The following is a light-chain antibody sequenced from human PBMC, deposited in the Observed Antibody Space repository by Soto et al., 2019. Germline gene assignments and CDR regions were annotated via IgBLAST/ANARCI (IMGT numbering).Light chain of an antibody. CDR1: QTISSW. Sequence: DIQMTQSPSTLSGSVGDRVTITCRASQTISSWLAWYQQKPGKAPKLLIYKASTLTSGVPSRFSGSGSGTEFTLTISSLQHDDFATYYCQHDNSYSEAFGQGTKVELK. CDR2: KAS. CDR3: QHDNSYSEA. J-gene: IGKJ1*01. V-gene: IGKV1-5*03.